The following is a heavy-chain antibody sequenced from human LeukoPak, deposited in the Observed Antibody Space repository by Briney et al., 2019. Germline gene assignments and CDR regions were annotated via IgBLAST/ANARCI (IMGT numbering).Heavy chain of an antibody. CDR1: GGSISSYY. D-gene: IGHD3-9*01. Sequence: RASETRSLTCTVSGGSISSYYWSWIRQPPGKGLEWIGYIYYSGSTNYNPSLKSRVTISVDTSKNQFSLKLSSVTAADTAVYYCARGQYDILTGSPFDYWGQGTLVTVSS. CDR2: IYYSGST. J-gene: IGHJ4*02. V-gene: IGHV4-59*08. CDR3: ARGQYDILTGSPFDY.